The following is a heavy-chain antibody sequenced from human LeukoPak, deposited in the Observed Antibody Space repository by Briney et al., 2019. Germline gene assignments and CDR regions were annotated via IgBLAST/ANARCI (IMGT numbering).Heavy chain of an antibody. V-gene: IGHV3-53*01. D-gene: IGHD3-16*01. CDR1: GFTVSSNY. CDR2: IYSGGST. Sequence: GSLRLSCAASGFTVSSNYMSWVRQAPGKGLEWVSVIYSGGSTYYADSVKGRFTISRDNSKNTLYLQMNSLRAEDTAVYYCARGVGYDYVWGSAENYFDYWGQGTLVTVSS. CDR3: ARGVGYDYVWGSAENYFDY. J-gene: IGHJ4*02.